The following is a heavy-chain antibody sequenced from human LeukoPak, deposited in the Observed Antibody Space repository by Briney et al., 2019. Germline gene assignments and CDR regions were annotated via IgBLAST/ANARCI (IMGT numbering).Heavy chain of an antibody. CDR3: ARGAPYCSGGSCMYYFDY. J-gene: IGHJ4*02. CDR1: GFTFSSYE. CDR2: ISSSGGTI. D-gene: IGHD2-15*01. V-gene: IGHV3-48*03. Sequence: GGSLRLSCAASGFTFSSYEMNWVRQAPGKGLEWVSFISSSGGTIYYADSVKGRFTISRDNAKNSLYLQMNSLRAEDTAVYYCARGAPYCSGGSCMYYFDYWGQGTLVTVSS.